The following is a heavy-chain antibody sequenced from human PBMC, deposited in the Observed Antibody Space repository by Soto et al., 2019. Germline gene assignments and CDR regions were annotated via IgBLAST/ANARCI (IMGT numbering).Heavy chain of an antibody. CDR1: GGSISSDNCS. CDR2: IYHSGST. V-gene: IGHV4-30-2*01. Sequence: QLQLQESGSGLVKPSQTLSLTCAVSGGSISSDNCSWSWIRQPPGKGLEWIGYIYHSGSTDYNPSLKRRASMSVDKSRNQFSLRLSSAPAADTAVYFCARVPVTIGYGMDVWGQGTTVTVSS. J-gene: IGHJ6*02. D-gene: IGHD4-17*01. CDR3: ARVPVTIGYGMDV.